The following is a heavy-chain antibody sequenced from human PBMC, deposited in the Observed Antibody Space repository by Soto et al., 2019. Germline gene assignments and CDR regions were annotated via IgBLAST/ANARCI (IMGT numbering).Heavy chain of an antibody. V-gene: IGHV2-5*02. J-gene: IGHJ4*02. D-gene: IGHD6-19*01. CDR2: IYWDDDK. CDR1: GFSLSSTRVA. CDR3: AHSVVAGLGYYFDY. Sequence: QITLKESGPTLVKPTQNLTLTCTFSGFSLSSTRVAVGWIRQPPGKALEWLALIYWDDDKRYSPFLKIRLTITKDTSKNQVVLTMTNMDPVDTATYYCAHSVVAGLGYYFDYWGQGTLVTVSS.